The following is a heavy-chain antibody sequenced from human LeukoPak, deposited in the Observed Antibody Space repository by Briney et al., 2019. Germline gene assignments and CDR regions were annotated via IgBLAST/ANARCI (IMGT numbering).Heavy chain of an antibody. CDR1: GGSISSFY. Sequence: SETLSLTCTVSGGSISSFYWSWIRQPPGKGLEWIGYIYYTGSTNYNSSLKSRVTISVDKSKNQFSLRLSSVTAADTAVYYCARTLYYYDSSGYLPFDYWGQGTLVTVSS. CDR3: ARTLYYYDSSGYLPFDY. J-gene: IGHJ4*02. V-gene: IGHV4-59*12. D-gene: IGHD3-22*01. CDR2: IYYTGST.